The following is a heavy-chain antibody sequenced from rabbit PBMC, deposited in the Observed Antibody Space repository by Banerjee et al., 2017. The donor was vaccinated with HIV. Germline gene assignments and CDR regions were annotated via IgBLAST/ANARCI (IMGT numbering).Heavy chain of an antibody. Sequence: QEQLVESGGGLVQPEGSLTLTCTASGFSFSSGYDMCWVRQAPGKGLEWIGCIYTGSGSTYYVSWAKGRFTISKTSSTTVTLQMTSLTAADTATYFCARSCVGSRNLWGQGTLVTVS. J-gene: IGHJ4*01. CDR3: ARSCVGSRNL. D-gene: IGHD4-2*01. V-gene: IGHV1S45*01. CDR2: IYTGSGST. CDR1: GFSFSSGYD.